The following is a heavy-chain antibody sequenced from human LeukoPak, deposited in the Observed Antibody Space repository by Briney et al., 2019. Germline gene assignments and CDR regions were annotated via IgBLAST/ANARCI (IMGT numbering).Heavy chain of an antibody. D-gene: IGHD2-15*01. CDR2: INHSGST. Sequence: SETLSLTCAVYGGSFSGYYWSWIRQPPGKGLEWIGEINHSGSTNYNPSLKSRVTISVDTSKNQFSLKLSSVTAADTAVYYCARVRGCSGGSCYSSLYYYYYYMDVWGKGTTVTVSS. V-gene: IGHV4-34*01. CDR3: ARVRGCSGGSCYSSLYYYYYYMDV. CDR1: GGSFSGYY. J-gene: IGHJ6*03.